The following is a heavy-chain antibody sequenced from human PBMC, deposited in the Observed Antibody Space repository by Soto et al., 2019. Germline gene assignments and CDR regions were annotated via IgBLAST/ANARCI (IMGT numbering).Heavy chain of an antibody. D-gene: IGHD6-6*01. Sequence: GGSLILYCASSGFTSSSYTMHWVRQAPGKGLEWVAVISYDGSNKYYADSVKGRFTISRDNSKNTLYLQMNSLRAEDTAVYYCARDRTLDYLEYSSSSGIGYWGSGSVVMVS. J-gene: IGHJ4*02. CDR2: ISYDGSNK. V-gene: IGHV3-30-3*01. CDR1: GFTSSSYT. CDR3: ARDRTLDYLEYSSSSGIGY.